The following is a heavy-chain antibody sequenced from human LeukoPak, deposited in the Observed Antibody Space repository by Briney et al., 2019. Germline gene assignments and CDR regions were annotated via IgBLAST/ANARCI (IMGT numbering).Heavy chain of an antibody. J-gene: IGHJ4*02. CDR1: GGTFSSYA. Sequence: ASVKVSCKASGGTFSSYAISWVRQAPGQGLERMGRIIPILGIANYAQKFQGRVTITADKSTSTAYMELSSLRSEDTAVYYCARDLLAGYTSAWYGHYDYWGQGTLVTVSS. CDR3: ARDLLAGYTSAWYGHYDY. D-gene: IGHD6-19*01. CDR2: IIPILGIA. V-gene: IGHV1-69*04.